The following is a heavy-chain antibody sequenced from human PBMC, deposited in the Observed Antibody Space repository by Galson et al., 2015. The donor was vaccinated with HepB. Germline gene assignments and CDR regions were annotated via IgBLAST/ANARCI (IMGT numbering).Heavy chain of an antibody. V-gene: IGHV3-48*02. CDR3: ARWYYYDSSGYYTYYYYYYGMDV. CDR1: GFTFSSYS. D-gene: IGHD3-22*01. J-gene: IGHJ6*02. CDR2: ISSSSSTI. Sequence: SLRLSCAASGFTFSSYSMNWVRQAPGKGLEWVSYISSSSSTIYYADSVKGRFTISRDNAKNSLYLQMNSLRDEDTAVYYCARWYYYDSSGYYTYYYYYYGMDVWGQGTTVTVSS.